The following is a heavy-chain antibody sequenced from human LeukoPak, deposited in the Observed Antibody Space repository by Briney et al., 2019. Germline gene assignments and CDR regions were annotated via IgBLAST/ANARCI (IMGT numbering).Heavy chain of an antibody. CDR3: ARADYSNYGVDY. D-gene: IGHD4-11*01. V-gene: IGHV1-69*13. Sequence: SVKVSCKASGGTFSSYAISWVRQAPGQGLEWMGGIIPIFGTANYAQKFQGRVTITADESTSTAYMELSSLRSEDTAVYYCARADYSNYGVDYWGQGTLVTVSS. J-gene: IGHJ4*02. CDR2: IIPIFGTA. CDR1: GGTFSSYA.